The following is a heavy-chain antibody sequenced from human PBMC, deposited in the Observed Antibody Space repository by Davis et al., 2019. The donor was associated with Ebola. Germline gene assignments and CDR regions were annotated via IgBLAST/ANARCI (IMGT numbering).Heavy chain of an antibody. CDR2: ISSSSNYI. J-gene: IGHJ3*02. CDR1: GFTFSSYY. D-gene: IGHD2-15*01. CDR3: AAADIVVVVDGTSYPHAFDT. V-gene: IGHV3-21*01. Sequence: PGGSLRLSCPASGFTFSSYYMNWVRQAPGKGLEWVSSISSSSNYIYYADSMKGRFTISRDNAKNSLFLQMNSLRAEDTAVYYCAAADIVVVVDGTSYPHAFDTWGQGTVVTVSS.